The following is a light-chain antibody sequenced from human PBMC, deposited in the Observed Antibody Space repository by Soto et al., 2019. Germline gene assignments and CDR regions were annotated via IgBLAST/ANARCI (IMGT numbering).Light chain of an antibody. V-gene: IGKV3-15*01. Sequence: EIVMTQSPATLSVSPGERVTLSCRASQSVSSNLDWYQQKTGKAPRLLIYAASTMATGIPARFSGSGSGTEFTLTIISLQSEDFAVYDCQQYNNWSPLMYTFGQGTKLEIK. J-gene: IGKJ2*01. CDR1: QSVSSN. CDR2: AAS. CDR3: QQYNNWSPLMYT.